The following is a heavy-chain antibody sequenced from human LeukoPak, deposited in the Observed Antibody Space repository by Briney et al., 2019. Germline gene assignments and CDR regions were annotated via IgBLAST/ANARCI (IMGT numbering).Heavy chain of an antibody. CDR1: GYTFNNHY. CDR3: ARQGTYSSAIGMGY. D-gene: IGHD6-19*01. V-gene: IGHV1-46*02. Sequence: ASGKVSCKASGYTFNNHYMYWVRQAPGQGLEWMGVINPSGGSTSYAQKFQGRVTMTRDTSTRTVYMEVNSLRSEDTAVYYCARQGTYSSAIGMGYWGQGTLVTVSS. J-gene: IGHJ4*02. CDR2: INPSGGST.